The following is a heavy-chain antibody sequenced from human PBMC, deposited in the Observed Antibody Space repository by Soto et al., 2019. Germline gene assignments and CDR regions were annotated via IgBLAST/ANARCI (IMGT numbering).Heavy chain of an antibody. V-gene: IGHV3-33*01. CDR1: GFTFSSYG. CDR2: IWYDGSNK. Sequence: QVQLVESGGGVVQPGRSLRLSCAASGFTFSSYGMHWVRQAPGKGLEWVAVIWYDGSNKYYADSVKGRFTISRDNSKNTLYLQMNSLRAEDTAVYYCARDGGERYYDYIWGSYRSFQWFDYWGQGTLVTVSS. D-gene: IGHD3-16*02. J-gene: IGHJ4*02. CDR3: ARDGGERYYDYIWGSYRSFQWFDY.